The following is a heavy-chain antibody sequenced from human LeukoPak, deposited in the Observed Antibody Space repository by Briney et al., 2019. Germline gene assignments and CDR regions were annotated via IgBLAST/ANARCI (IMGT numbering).Heavy chain of an antibody. CDR2: FSYSGST. CDR3: AREERLGPDY. Sequence: SETLSLNCSVYAASMRTHYWRWHRQPPGEGLEWIGYFSYSGSTNYNPSLKSRVTLTGDASTNQFSLKLNSMTAADTAVYYCAREERLGPDYWGQGTLVTVSS. D-gene: IGHD7-27*01. CDR1: AASMRTHY. J-gene: IGHJ4*02. V-gene: IGHV4-59*11.